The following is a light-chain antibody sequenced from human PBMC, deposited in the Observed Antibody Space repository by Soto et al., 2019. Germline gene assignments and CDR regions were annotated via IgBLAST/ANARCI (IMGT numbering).Light chain of an antibody. CDR1: SSNIGAGYD. Sequence: QSVLTQPPSVSGAPGQRVTISCTGSSSNIGAGYDVHWYQQLPGTAPKLLIYGNSNRPSGFPDRFSGSKSGTSASLAITGLQAEDEADYYCQSYDSSLNVVFGGGTKVTVL. CDR3: QSYDSSLNVV. J-gene: IGLJ2*01. V-gene: IGLV1-40*01. CDR2: GNS.